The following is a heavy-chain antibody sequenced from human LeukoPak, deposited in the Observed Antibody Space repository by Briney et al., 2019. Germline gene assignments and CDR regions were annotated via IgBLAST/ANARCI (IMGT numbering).Heavy chain of an antibody. D-gene: IGHD3-3*01. J-gene: IGHJ6*03. V-gene: IGHV3-15*01. CDR1: GFTFGNAW. Sequence: GGSLRLSCAASGFTFGNAWMSWVRQAPGKGLEWVGRIKSKTDGGTTDYAAPVKGRFTISRDDSKNTLYLQMNSLKTEDTAVYYCTTWLEWLSNYYYYYMDVWGKGTTVTVSS. CDR3: TTWLEWLSNYYYYYMDV. CDR2: IKSKTDGGTT.